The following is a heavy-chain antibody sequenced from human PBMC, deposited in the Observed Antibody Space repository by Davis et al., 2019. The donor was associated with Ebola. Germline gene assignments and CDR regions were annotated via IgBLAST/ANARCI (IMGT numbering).Heavy chain of an antibody. Sequence: ASVKVSCKASAYTFTTYGISWVRQAPGQGLEWMGWISAYNGNTNYAQKLQGRLTMTTDTSTSTAYMGLRSLRSADTAVYYCARASPLAAAGTFDPWGQGTLVTVSS. CDR3: ARASPLAAAGTFDP. D-gene: IGHD6-13*01. V-gene: IGHV1-18*01. CDR2: ISAYNGNT. CDR1: AYTFTTYG. J-gene: IGHJ5*02.